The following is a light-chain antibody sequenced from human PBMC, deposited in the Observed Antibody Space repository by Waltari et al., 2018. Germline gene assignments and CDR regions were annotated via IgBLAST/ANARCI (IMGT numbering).Light chain of an antibody. CDR1: SSDVGRYDF. Sequence: QSALTQPPSASGSPGQSVTISCTGTSSDVGRYDFVSWYQQHPGKVPKLIIYEVNRRPSGVPYRFSGSKSGNTASLTVSGLRAEDEADYYCSSYAGTNNLVFGGGTKLTVL. CDR2: EVN. V-gene: IGLV2-8*01. CDR3: SSYAGTNNLV. J-gene: IGLJ3*02.